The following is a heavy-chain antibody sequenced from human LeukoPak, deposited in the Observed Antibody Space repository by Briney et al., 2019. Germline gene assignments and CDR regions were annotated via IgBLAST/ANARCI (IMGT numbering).Heavy chain of an antibody. CDR1: GFSLSTSGGG. CDR3: AHSHGYGSSWSGFDS. V-gene: IGHV2-5*02. CDR2: IYWDDEK. D-gene: IGHD6-13*01. Sequence: SGPTLVNPTQTLTLTCTFSGFSLSTSGGGVGWMRQPPVKALEWLALIYWDDEKRHIPSLKSRLTITKDTSKTQVVLTMTNMDPVDTATYYCAHSHGYGSSWSGFDSWGQGTLVTVSS. J-gene: IGHJ4*02.